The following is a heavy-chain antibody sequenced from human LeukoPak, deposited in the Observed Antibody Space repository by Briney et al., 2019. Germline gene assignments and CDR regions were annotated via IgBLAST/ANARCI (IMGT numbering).Heavy chain of an antibody. Sequence: SETLSLTCTVSGGSVSSDLYYWSWIRQPPRKGLEWIGYVYYSGSTHYNPSLKSRVTISIDTSKNQFSLKLNSVTAADTAVYYCAREPIVGPTLDYWGQGTLVTVSS. CDR3: AREPIVGPTLDY. CDR2: VYYSGST. V-gene: IGHV4-61*01. D-gene: IGHD1-26*01. CDR1: GGSVSSDLYY. J-gene: IGHJ4*02.